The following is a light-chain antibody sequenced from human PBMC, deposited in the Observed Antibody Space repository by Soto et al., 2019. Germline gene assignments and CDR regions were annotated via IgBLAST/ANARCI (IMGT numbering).Light chain of an antibody. CDR2: GTS. Sequence: EFLLSQSPGPLSFSPGERATLPCRASHSVKSSYLAWYQHKPGKAPRLLIYGTSSRDTGIPDRFSGSGSGTDFTLTISRLEPEDFAVYYCQQYGSSITFGQGTRLEIK. CDR1: HSVKSSY. V-gene: IGKV3-20*01. CDR3: QQYGSSIT. J-gene: IGKJ5*01.